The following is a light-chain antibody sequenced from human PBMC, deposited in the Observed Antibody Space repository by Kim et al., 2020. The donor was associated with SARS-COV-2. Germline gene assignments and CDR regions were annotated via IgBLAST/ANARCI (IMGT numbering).Light chain of an antibody. CDR1: QGISNW. CDR2: GAS. V-gene: IGKV1D-16*01. J-gene: IGKJ2*02. Sequence: SASVGDTVTITCRASQGISNWLAWHQQKPGEAPKALIHGASSLQSGVPPRFSGSRSGTEFTLTITGLQPEDFGTYYCHHNSTYPRTFGQGTKLEI. CDR3: HHNSTYPRT.